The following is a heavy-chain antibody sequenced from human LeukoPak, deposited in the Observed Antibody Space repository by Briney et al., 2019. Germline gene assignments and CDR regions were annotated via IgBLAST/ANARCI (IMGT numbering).Heavy chain of an antibody. Sequence: SETLSLTCTVSGGSISSYYWSWIWQPPGKGLEWIGYIYYSGSTNYNPSLKSRVTISVDTSKNQFSLKLSSVTAADTAVYYCAREYSSGGYNWFDPWGQGTLVTVSS. V-gene: IGHV4-59*01. D-gene: IGHD6-19*01. J-gene: IGHJ5*02. CDR1: GGSISSYY. CDR3: AREYSSGGYNWFDP. CDR2: IYYSGST.